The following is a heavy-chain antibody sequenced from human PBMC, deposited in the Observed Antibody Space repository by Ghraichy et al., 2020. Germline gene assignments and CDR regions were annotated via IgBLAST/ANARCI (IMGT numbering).Heavy chain of an antibody. J-gene: IGHJ4*02. V-gene: IGHV3-48*04. Sequence: LSLTCAASGFTFSSYSMNWVRQAPGKGLEWVSYISSSSSTIYYADSVKGRFTISRDNAKNSLYLQMNSLRAEDTAVYYCATVAPLRVPAALDHWGQGILVPVSS. CDR1: GFTFSSYS. D-gene: IGHD2-2*01. CDR3: ATVAPLRVPAALDH. CDR2: ISSSSSTI.